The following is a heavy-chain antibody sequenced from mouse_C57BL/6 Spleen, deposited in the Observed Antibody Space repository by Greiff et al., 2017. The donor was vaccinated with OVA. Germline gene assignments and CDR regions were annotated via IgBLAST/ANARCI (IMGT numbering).Heavy chain of an antibody. CDR1: GYTFTSYW. V-gene: IGHV1-5*01. CDR3: TMVTTLVSYAMDY. Sequence: EVQLQQSGTVLARPGASVKMSCKTSGYTFTSYWMHWVKQRPGQGLEWIGAIYPGNSDTSYNQKFKGKAKLTAVTSASTAYMELSSLTNEDSAVYYCTMVTTLVSYAMDYWGQGTSVTVSS. CDR2: IYPGNSDT. D-gene: IGHD2-3*01. J-gene: IGHJ4*01.